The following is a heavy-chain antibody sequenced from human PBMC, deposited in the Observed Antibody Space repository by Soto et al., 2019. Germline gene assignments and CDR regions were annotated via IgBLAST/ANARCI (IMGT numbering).Heavy chain of an antibody. V-gene: IGHV3-30-3*01. D-gene: IGHD3-22*01. CDR1: GFTFSSYA. J-gene: IGHJ1*01. CDR2: ISYDGSNK. CDR3: ARGRYYYDSSGDRPAVYFQH. Sequence: QVQLVESGGGVVQPGRSLRLSCAASGFTFSSYAMHWVRQAPGKGLEWVAVISYDGSNKYYADSVKGRFTISRDNSENTLYLQMNSLRAEDTAVYYCARGRYYYDSSGDRPAVYFQHWGQGTLVTVSS.